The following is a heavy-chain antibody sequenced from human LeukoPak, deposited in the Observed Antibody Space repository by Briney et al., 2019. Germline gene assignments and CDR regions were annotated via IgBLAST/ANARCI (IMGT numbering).Heavy chain of an antibody. CDR2: IGGSGGSI. CDR1: GITFSSYA. D-gene: IGHD3-16*02. Sequence: PGGSLRLSCAASGITFSSYAMSWVRQAPGKGLEWVSEIGGSGGSIYYADSVKGRFTIFRDNSKSTLYLQMNSLRAEDTAVYYCAKDLGYVWGSYRALWGQGTLVTVSS. J-gene: IGHJ4*02. CDR3: AKDLGYVWGSYRAL. V-gene: IGHV3-23*01.